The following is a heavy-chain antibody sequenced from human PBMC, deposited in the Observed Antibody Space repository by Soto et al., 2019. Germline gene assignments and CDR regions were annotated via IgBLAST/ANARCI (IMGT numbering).Heavy chain of an antibody. CDR1: GLTFSTLA. Sequence: EVQLLESGGGLVQPGGSLDLPCGAFGLTFSTLAMRWVGKAPGEGREGVSVVSGSGGTTYYADSVKGRFTISRDNSKNTLYLQMNSLRAEDSATYYCARYCSPTCCTIRYGMDVWGQGTTVTVSS. V-gene: IGHV3-23*01. D-gene: IGHD2-15*01. CDR3: ARYCSPTCCTIRYGMDV. J-gene: IGHJ6*02. CDR2: VSGSGGTT.